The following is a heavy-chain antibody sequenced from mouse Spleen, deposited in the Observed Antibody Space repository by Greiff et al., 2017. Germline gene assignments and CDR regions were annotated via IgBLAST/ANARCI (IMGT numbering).Heavy chain of an antibody. CDR2: IYPYNGGT. CDR1: GYTFTDYN. D-gene: IGHD1-1*01. CDR3: ALGSSYSYAMDY. Sequence: EVQVVESGPELVKPGASVKISCKASGYTFTDYNMHWVKQSHGKSLEWIGYIYPYNGGTGYNQKFKSKATLTVDNSSSTAYMELRSLTSDDSAVYYCALGSSYSYAMDYWGQGTSVTVSS. J-gene: IGHJ4*01. V-gene: IGHV1S29*02.